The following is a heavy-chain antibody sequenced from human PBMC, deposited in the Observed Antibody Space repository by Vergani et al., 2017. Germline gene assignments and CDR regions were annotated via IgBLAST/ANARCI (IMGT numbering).Heavy chain of an antibody. V-gene: IGHV4-39*01. D-gene: IGHD6-19*01. CDR2: IYYSGST. CDR1: GGSISSSSYY. J-gene: IGHJ4*02. CDR3: ARLPAPVDTEAVAANFDY. Sequence: QLQLQESGPGLVKPSETLSLTCTVSGGSISSSSYYWGWIRQPPGKGLEWIGSIYYSGSTYYNPSLKSRVTISVDTSKNQFSLKLSSVTAADTAVYYCARLPAPVDTEAVAANFDYWGQGTLVTVSS.